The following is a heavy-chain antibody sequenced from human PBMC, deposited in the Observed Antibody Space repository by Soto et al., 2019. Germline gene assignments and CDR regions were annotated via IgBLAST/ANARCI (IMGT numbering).Heavy chain of an antibody. D-gene: IGHD2-15*01. CDR3: ARQYCSGGSCYSGGLHFDY. CDR1: GGSISSSSYY. V-gene: IGHV4-39*01. J-gene: IGHJ4*02. Sequence: SPTLSLTCTVSGGSISSSSYYWGWIRQPPGKGLEWIGSIYYSGSTYYNPSLKSRVTISVDTSKNQFSLKLSSVTAADTAVYYCARQYCSGGSCYSGGLHFDYWGQGTLVTVSS. CDR2: IYYSGST.